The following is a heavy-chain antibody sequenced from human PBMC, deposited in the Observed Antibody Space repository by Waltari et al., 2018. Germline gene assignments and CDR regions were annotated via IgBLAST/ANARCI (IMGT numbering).Heavy chain of an antibody. CDR1: GYSISSGYY. CDR3: ARDYSNYEDYYYYYYMDV. D-gene: IGHD4-4*01. J-gene: IGHJ6*03. Sequence: QVQLQESGPGLVKPSETLSLTCAVSGYSISSGYYWGWIRHPPGKGLEWIGSIYHSGSTYYNPSLKSRVTISVDTSKNQFSLKLSSVTAADTAVYYCARDYSNYEDYYYYYYMDVWGKGTTVTVSS. V-gene: IGHV4-38-2*02. CDR2: IYHSGST.